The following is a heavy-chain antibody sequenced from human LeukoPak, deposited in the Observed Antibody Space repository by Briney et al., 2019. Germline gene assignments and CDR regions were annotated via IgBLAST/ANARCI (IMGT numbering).Heavy chain of an antibody. CDR2: ISSGGSPI. V-gene: IGHV3-11*04. Sequence: GGSLRPSCAASGFTFSDYYMSWIRQAPGKGPEWVSYISSGGSPIYYADSVKGRFTISRDNAKNSLYLQMNSLRAEDTAVYYCVRAVPAAILGAFDIWGQGTMVTVSS. CDR1: GFTFSDYY. CDR3: VRAVPAAILGAFDI. J-gene: IGHJ3*02. D-gene: IGHD2-2*02.